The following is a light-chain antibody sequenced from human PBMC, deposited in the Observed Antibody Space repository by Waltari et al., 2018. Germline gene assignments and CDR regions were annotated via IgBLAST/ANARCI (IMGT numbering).Light chain of an antibody. V-gene: IGKV3D-15*02. CDR1: QSVSSN. J-gene: IGKJ4*01. CDR3: QKYSNLPVT. CDR2: GAS. Sequence: EIVMTQSPATLSLSPGERATLSCRASQSVSSNLAWYQQKPGQAPRLLIYGASTRATGIPARFSGSGSGTDFTLTISSLQSEDFAVYYCQKYSNLPVTFGGGTKVEIK.